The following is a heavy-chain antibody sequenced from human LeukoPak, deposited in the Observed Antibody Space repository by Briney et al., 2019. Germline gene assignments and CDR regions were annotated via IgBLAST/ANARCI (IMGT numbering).Heavy chain of an antibody. V-gene: IGHV3-73*01. J-gene: IGHJ4*02. CDR3: TTLDFDY. Sequence: GGSLRLSCAASGFTFSNYDMNWVRQASGKGLEWVGRIRIKTNSYATAYAASVKGRFTISRDDSKNTAYLQMNSLKTEDTAVYYCTTLDFDYWGQGTLVTVSS. CDR2: IRIKTNSYAT. CDR1: GFTFSNYD.